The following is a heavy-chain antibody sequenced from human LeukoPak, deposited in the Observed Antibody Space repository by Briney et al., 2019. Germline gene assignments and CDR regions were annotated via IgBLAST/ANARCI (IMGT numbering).Heavy chain of an antibody. CDR3: ARGAEVQLWSYYFDY. D-gene: IGHD5-18*01. V-gene: IGHV3-20*04. Sequence: CRCPSCAPSGFTLADFGISWVSQAPRGGLEWVSGINWNGASTGYANSVQGRFTISTDNGKNSLCLQMNSLSAEDTALYFCARGAEVQLWSYYFDYWGKGTLVTVSS. CDR1: GFTLADFG. J-gene: IGHJ4*02. CDR2: INWNGAST.